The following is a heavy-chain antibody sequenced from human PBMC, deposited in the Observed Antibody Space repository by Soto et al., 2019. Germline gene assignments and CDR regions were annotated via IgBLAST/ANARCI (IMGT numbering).Heavy chain of an antibody. Sequence: ESGGGVVQPGRSLRLSCAASGFTFSSYGMHWVRQAPGKGLEWVAVISYDGSNKYYADSVKGRFTISRDNSKNTLYLQMNSLRAEDTAVYYCAKNSLKGYGDFLYYFDYWGQGTLVTVSS. CDR3: AKNSLKGYGDFLYYFDY. CDR1: GFTFSSYG. CDR2: ISYDGSNK. V-gene: IGHV3-30*18. J-gene: IGHJ4*02. D-gene: IGHD4-17*01.